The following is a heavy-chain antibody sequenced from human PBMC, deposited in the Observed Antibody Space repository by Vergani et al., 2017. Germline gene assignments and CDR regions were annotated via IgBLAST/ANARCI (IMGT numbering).Heavy chain of an antibody. V-gene: IGHV3-48*01. D-gene: IGHD3-10*01. J-gene: IGHJ6*02. Sequence: EVHLLESGGGLIQPGGSLRISCAASGFTFDNYAMTWVRQAPGKGLEWVSYISSSSSTIYYADSVKGRFTISRDNAKNSLYLQMNSLRAEDTAVYYCARDQGSGSYYPTYGMDVWGQGTTVTVSS. CDR3: ARDQGSGSYYPTYGMDV. CDR1: GFTFDNYA. CDR2: ISSSSSTI.